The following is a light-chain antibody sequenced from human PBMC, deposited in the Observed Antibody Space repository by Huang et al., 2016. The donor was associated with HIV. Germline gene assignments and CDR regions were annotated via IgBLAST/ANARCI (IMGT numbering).Light chain of an antibody. V-gene: IGKV4-1*01. Sequence: DIVMTQSPDSLAVSLGERATINCKSSQSVLSRPTNNTYLAWYQQRPGQSPTLLIYWASTRRSGVPDRFSASGSGTHFTRTISSLQAEDVAFYYCQQYYISPPTFGQGTKLEI. CDR2: WAS. J-gene: IGKJ2*01. CDR3: QQYYISPPT. CDR1: QSVLSRPTNNTY.